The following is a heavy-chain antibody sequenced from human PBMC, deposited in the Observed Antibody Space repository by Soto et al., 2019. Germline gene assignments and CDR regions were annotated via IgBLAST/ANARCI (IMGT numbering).Heavy chain of an antibody. CDR3: AKDAPRLSTVTHTRDRKISAPTLSPGRMDG. CDR1: GFTFSSYA. CDR2: ISGSGGST. Sequence: GGSLRLSCAASGFTFSSYAMSWVRQAPGKGLEWVSAISGSGGSTYYADSVKGRFTISRDNSKNTLYLQMNSLRAEDTAVYYCAKDAPRLSTVTHTRDRKISAPTLSPGRMDGWGQGTTVTVSS. V-gene: IGHV3-23*01. D-gene: IGHD4-17*01. J-gene: IGHJ6*02.